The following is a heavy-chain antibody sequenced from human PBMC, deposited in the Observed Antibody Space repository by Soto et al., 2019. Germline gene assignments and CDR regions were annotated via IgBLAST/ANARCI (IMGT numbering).Heavy chain of an antibody. CDR1: GYTFTSYA. V-gene: IGHV1-3*05. D-gene: IGHD6-19*01. J-gene: IGHJ4*02. CDR3: ARAMAVAGTLSY. CDR2: INAGNGNT. Sequence: QVQLVQSGAEEKKPGASVKVSCKASGYTFTSYAMHWVRQAPGQRLEWMGWINAGNGNTKYSQKFQGRVTITRDTSASTAYMELSSLRSEVTAVYYCARAMAVAGTLSYWGQGTLVTVSS.